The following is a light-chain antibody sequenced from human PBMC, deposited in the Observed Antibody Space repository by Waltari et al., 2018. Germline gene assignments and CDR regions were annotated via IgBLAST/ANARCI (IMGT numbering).Light chain of an antibody. CDR2: GAS. V-gene: IGKV3-15*01. CDR1: QSVSSH. CDR3: QQYNNWPPRT. J-gene: IGKJ2*01. Sequence: EIVMTQSPATLSVSPGERATLSCRARQSVSSHLAWYQQKPGQAPRLLIYGASTRATVIPARVSGRCSGTEFTLTISSMQSEDFAVYYCQQYNNWPPRTFGQGTKLEIK.